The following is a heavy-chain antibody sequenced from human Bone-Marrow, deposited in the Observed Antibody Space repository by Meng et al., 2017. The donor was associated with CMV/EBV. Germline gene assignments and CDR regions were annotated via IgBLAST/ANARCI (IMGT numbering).Heavy chain of an antibody. D-gene: IGHD6-6*01. J-gene: IGHJ6*02. CDR3: ARAPGSSSGWGYYYYGMDV. CDR1: GYSFTSYW. V-gene: IGHV5-51*01. CDR2: IYPGDPDT. Sequence: KVSCKGSGYSFTSYWIGWVRQMPGKGLEWMGIIYPGDPDTRYSPSFQGQVTISADKSISTAYLQWSSLKASDTAMYYCARAPGSSSGWGYYYYGMDVWGQGTTVTVSS.